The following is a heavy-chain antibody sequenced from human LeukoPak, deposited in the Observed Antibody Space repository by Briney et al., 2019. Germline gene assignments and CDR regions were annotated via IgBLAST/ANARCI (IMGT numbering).Heavy chain of an antibody. CDR3: ASYGDYSGGLFDY. CDR2: IKQDGSEK. J-gene: IGHJ4*02. D-gene: IGHD4-17*01. V-gene: IGHV3-7*01. CDR1: GFTFSSYW. Sequence: GGSLRLSCAASGFTFSSYWMSWVRQAPGKGLEWVANIKQDGSEKYYVDSVKGRFTISRDNAKNSLYLQVNSLRAEDTAVYYCASYGDYSGGLFDYWGQGTLVTVSS.